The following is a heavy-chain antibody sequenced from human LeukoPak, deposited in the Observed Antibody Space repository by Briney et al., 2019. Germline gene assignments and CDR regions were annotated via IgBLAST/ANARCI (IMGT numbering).Heavy chain of an antibody. Sequence: SETLSLTCTVSGGSISSSSYYWGWIRQPPGKGLEWIGSIYYSGSTYYNPSLKSRVTISVDTSKNQFSLKLSSVTAADTAVYYCGSLPGAYRDYFDYWGQGILVTVSS. CDR1: GGSISSSSYY. V-gene: IGHV4-39*01. J-gene: IGHJ4*02. CDR2: IYYSGST. CDR3: GSLPGAYRDYFDY. D-gene: IGHD3-16*01.